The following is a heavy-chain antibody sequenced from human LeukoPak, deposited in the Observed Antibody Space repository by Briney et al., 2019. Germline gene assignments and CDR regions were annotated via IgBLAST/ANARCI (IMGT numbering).Heavy chain of an antibody. CDR2: ISGSGDTT. Sequence: GGSLRLSCAASGFTFSGNAMSWVRQAPGKGLEWVSAISGSGDTTYYADSVKGRFTISRDNSKNTLYLQMNSLRAEDTAVYYCARGRISGSYFAYWGQGTLVTVSS. D-gene: IGHD1-26*01. J-gene: IGHJ4*02. V-gene: IGHV3-23*01. CDR3: ARGRISGSYFAY. CDR1: GFTFSGNA.